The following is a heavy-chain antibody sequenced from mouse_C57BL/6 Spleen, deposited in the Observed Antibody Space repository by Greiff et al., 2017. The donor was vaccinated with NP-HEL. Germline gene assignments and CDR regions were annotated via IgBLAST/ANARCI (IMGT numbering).Heavy chain of an antibody. CDR3: TRAHYSNTWFAY. D-gene: IGHD2-5*01. J-gene: IGHJ3*01. CDR2: IYPGNSDT. V-gene: IGHV1-5*01. CDR1: GYTFTSYW. Sequence: EVQLQQSGTVLARPGASVKMSCKTSGYTFTSYWMHWVKQRPGQGLEWIGAIYPGNSDTSYNQKFKGKAKLTAVTSASTAYMELSSLTNEDSAVYYWTRAHYSNTWFAYWGQGTLVTVSA.